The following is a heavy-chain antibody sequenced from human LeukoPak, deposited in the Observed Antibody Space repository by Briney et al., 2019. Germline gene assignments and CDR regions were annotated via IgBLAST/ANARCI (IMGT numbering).Heavy chain of an antibody. J-gene: IGHJ4*02. CDR2: ISYDGSNK. CDR1: GFTFSSYA. V-gene: IGHV3-30-3*01. D-gene: IGHD6-19*01. CDR3: ARDMGAVAGMGGLDY. Sequence: GGSLRLSCAASGFTFSSYAMHWVRQAPGKGLEWVAVISYDGSNKYYADSVKGRFTISRDNSKNTLYLQMNSLRAEDTAVYYCARDMGAVAGMGGLDYWGQGTLVTVSS.